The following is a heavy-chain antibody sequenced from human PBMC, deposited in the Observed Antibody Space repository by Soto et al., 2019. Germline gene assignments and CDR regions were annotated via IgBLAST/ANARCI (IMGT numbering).Heavy chain of an antibody. D-gene: IGHD4-4*01. J-gene: IGHJ4*02. CDR1: GYNFDAYY. V-gene: IGHV1-2*02. CDR2: VNAYNGAT. Sequence: ASVKVSCKSSGYNFDAYYIHWVRQAPGQGLEWMGCVNAYNGATLFAQVFQGRVSMTRDTSITSAVMELSGLTSGDTAVYYCARSRSTVSRGSYFDVWGLGALVTVSS. CDR3: ARSRSTVSRGSYFDV.